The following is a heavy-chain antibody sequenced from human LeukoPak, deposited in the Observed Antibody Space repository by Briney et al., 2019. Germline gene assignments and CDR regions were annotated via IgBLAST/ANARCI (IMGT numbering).Heavy chain of an antibody. Sequence: ASVKVSCKASGYTFTGYYMHWVRQAPGQGLEWMGWINPNSGGTNYARKFQGRVTMTRDTSISTAYMELSRLRSDDTAVYYCASPTRGTDSSPQDPFDYWGQGTLVTVSS. CDR1: GYTFTGYY. CDR2: INPNSGGT. CDR3: ASPTRGTDSSPQDPFDY. V-gene: IGHV1-2*02. J-gene: IGHJ4*02. D-gene: IGHD6-13*01.